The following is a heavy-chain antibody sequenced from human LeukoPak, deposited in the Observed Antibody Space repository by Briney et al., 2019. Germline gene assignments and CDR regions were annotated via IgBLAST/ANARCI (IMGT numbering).Heavy chain of an antibody. CDR1: GFTFSSYS. CDR3: AKGGGSSGWEIDY. J-gene: IGHJ4*02. Sequence: GGALRLSCAASGFTFSSYSMNWVRQAPGKGLEWVSGISWNSGSIGYADSVKGRFTISRDNAKNSLYLQMNSLRAEDTALYYCAKGGGSSGWEIDYWGQGTLVTVYS. V-gene: IGHV3-9*01. CDR2: ISWNSGSI. D-gene: IGHD6-19*01.